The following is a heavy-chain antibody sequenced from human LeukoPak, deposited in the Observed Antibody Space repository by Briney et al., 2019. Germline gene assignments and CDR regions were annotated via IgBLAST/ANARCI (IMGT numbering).Heavy chain of an antibody. CDR3: ARDSVYDSSGYYFPEGY. V-gene: IGHV3-11*04. CDR2: MSSSGSTI. Sequence: GGSLRLSCAASGFTFSDYYMSWIRQAPGKGLEWVSYMSSSGSTIYYADSVKGRFTISRDNAKNSLYLQMNSLRAEDTAVYYCARDSVYDSSGYYFPEGYWGQGTLVTVSS. D-gene: IGHD3-22*01. CDR1: GFTFSDYY. J-gene: IGHJ4*02.